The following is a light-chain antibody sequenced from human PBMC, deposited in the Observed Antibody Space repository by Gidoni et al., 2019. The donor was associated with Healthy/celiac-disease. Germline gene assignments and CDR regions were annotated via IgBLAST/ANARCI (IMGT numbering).Light chain of an antibody. Sequence: EIVLTQSQGTLSLSTRERATLSCRASQSVSSSYLAWYQQKPGQAPRPLIYGASTRATGIPDSFSGSGSGTDFTLTISRLEPEDFAVYYCQQYGSSPRTFGQGTKLEIK. CDR1: QSVSSSY. CDR3: QQYGSSPRT. J-gene: IGKJ2*01. V-gene: IGKV3-20*01. CDR2: GAS.